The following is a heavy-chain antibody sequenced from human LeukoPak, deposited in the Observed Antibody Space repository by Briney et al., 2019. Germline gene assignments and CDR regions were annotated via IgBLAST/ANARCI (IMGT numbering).Heavy chain of an antibody. CDR2: ISYDGSNK. D-gene: IGHD3-10*01. CDR1: GFTFSSYA. J-gene: IGHJ4*02. V-gene: IGHV3-30-3*01. Sequence: ARSLSLSCAASGFTFSSYAMHWVRQAPGKGLEWVAVISYDGSNKYYADSVNGRFTISRDNSKNTLYLQMNSLRAEDTAVYYCAREGPYYYGSGSYYPGFDYWGQGTLVTVSS. CDR3: AREGPYYYGSGSYYPGFDY.